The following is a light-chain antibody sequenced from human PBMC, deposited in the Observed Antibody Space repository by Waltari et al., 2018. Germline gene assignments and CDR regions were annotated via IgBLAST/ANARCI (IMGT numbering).Light chain of an antibody. Sequence: EIVLTQSPGTLSLSPGERASLSCRASQSVSRSYLAWYQQKPGQPPRLLIYGAFSRATGIPDRFSGSGSGTDFTLTISRLEPEDFAVYYCQQYGSSPLTFGGGPRWRSN. J-gene: IGKJ4*01. CDR3: QQYGSSPLT. CDR1: QSVSRSY. CDR2: GAF. V-gene: IGKV3-20*01.